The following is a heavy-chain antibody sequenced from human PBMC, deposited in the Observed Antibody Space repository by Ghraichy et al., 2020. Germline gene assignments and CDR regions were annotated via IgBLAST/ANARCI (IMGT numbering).Heavy chain of an antibody. CDR2: IRSRKDGGTI. D-gene: IGHD2/OR15-2a*01. Sequence: GESLNISCAASGFTFSTAWMTWARQAPGKGLVWVGRIRSRKDGGTIEYAAPVKGRFTISRDDSKNTLYLQMNGLETEDTAVYYCARAVRINYYYYYVMDIWGQGTTVTVSS. CDR1: GFTFSTAW. J-gene: IGHJ6*02. V-gene: IGHV3-15*01. CDR3: ARAVRINYYYYYVMDI.